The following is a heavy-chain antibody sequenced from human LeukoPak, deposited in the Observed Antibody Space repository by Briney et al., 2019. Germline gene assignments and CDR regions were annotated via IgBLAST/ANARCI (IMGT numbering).Heavy chain of an antibody. CDR2: ISSSSSYI. V-gene: IGHV3-21*05. D-gene: IGHD3-22*01. CDR3: ARADSSGYYLVGGFDI. CDR1: GFTFSSYS. J-gene: IGHJ3*02. Sequence: GGSLRLSCAASGFTFSSYSMNWVRQAPGKGLEWVSYISSSSSYIYFADSVKGRFTVSRDNAKNSLNLQMNSLRAEDTAVYYCARADSSGYYLVGGFDIWGQGTMVTVSS.